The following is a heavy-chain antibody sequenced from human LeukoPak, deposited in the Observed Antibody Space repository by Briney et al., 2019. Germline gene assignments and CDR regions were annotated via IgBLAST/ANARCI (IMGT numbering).Heavy chain of an antibody. CDR3: AKSKQWELLGSFDY. CDR1: GFTFSSYS. Sequence: GGSLRLSCAASGFTFSSYSMNWVRQAPGKGLEWVSAISGSGGSTYYADSVKGRFTISRDNSKNTLYLQMNSLRAEDTAVYYCAKSKQWELLGSFDYWGQGTLITVSS. J-gene: IGHJ4*02. CDR2: ISGSGGST. V-gene: IGHV3-23*01. D-gene: IGHD1-26*01.